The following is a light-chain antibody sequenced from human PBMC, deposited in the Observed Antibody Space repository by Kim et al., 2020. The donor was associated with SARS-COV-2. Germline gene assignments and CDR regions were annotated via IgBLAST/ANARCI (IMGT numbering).Light chain of an antibody. J-gene: IGKJ4*01. V-gene: IGKV1-9*01. CDR1: QGISSR. CDR3: QQSTSYPIT. Sequence: ASVGDRLTITCRASQGISSRLAWYQQEPGKAPKLLIYRASTLQSGVPSRFGGSGSATEFTLTVSSLQPEDSATYYCQQSTSYPITFGGGTKVDIK. CDR2: RAS.